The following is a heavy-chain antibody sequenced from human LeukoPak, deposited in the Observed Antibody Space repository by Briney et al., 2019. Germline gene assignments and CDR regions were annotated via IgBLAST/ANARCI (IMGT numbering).Heavy chain of an antibody. CDR3: ARLGYCSSTSCYGLDY. J-gene: IGHJ4*02. D-gene: IGHD2-2*01. CDR2: IWYDGSNK. V-gene: IGHV3-33*01. CDR1: GFTFSSYG. Sequence: PGGPLRLSCAASGFTFSSYGMHWVRQAPGKGLEWVAVIWYDGSNKYYADSVKGRFTISRDNSKNTLYLQMNSLRAEDTAVYYCARLGYCSSTSCYGLDYWGQGTLVTVSS.